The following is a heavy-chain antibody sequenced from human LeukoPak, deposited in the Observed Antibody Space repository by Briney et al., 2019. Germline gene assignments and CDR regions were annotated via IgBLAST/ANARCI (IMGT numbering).Heavy chain of an antibody. D-gene: IGHD6-19*01. J-gene: IGHJ4*02. CDR2: ISGSGGST. Sequence: QSGGSLRLSCAASGFTFSSYAMSWVRQAPGKGLEWVSAISGSGGSTYYADSVKGRFTISRDNSKNTLYLQMNNLRAADTAVYYCARVQRQWLGFDYWGQGTLVTVSS. V-gene: IGHV3-23*01. CDR3: ARVQRQWLGFDY. CDR1: GFTFSSYA.